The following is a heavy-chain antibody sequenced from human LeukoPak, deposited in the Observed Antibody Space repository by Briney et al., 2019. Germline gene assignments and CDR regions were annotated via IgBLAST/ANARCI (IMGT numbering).Heavy chain of an antibody. D-gene: IGHD4-17*01. Sequence: SETLSLTCTVSGGSISSYYWSWIRQPPGKGLEWIGYIYYSGSTNYNPSLKSRVTISVDTSKNQFSLKLSSVTAADTAVYYCAREAPDYGDYVPGGFDIWGQGTMVTVSS. CDR1: GGSISSYY. CDR3: AREAPDYGDYVPGGFDI. J-gene: IGHJ3*02. V-gene: IGHV4-59*01. CDR2: IYYSGST.